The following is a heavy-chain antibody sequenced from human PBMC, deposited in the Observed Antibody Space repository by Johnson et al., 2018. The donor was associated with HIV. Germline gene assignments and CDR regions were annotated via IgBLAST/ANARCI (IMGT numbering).Heavy chain of an antibody. CDR1: GFTFSSYA. V-gene: IGHV3-48*04. D-gene: IGHD2-21*02. CDR3: ARGPSAYCGGDCPGGAFDI. CDR2: ISGSGSTI. Sequence: VQLVESGGGVVQPGRSLRLPCAASGFTFSSYAMSWVRQAPGKGLEWVSAISGSGSTIYHADSVKGRFTISRDNAKNSLYLQMNSLRAEDTAVYYCARGPSAYCGGDCPGGAFDIWGQGTMVTVSS. J-gene: IGHJ3*02.